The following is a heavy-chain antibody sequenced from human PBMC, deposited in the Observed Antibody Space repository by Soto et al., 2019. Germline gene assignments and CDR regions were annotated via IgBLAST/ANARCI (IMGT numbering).Heavy chain of an antibody. CDR2: INHSGST. CDR3: ARGDDYYYGTDV. Sequence: SETLSLTCAVYGGSFSGYDWSWIRQPPGKGLEWIGEINHSGSTNYNPSLKSRVTISVDTSKNQFSLKLSSVTAADTAVYYCARGDDYYYGTDVWGQGTTVSVSS. J-gene: IGHJ6*02. CDR1: GGSFSGYD. V-gene: IGHV4-34*01.